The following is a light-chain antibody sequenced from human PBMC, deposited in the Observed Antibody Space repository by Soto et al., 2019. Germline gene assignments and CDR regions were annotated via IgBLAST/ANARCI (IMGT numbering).Light chain of an antibody. CDR1: SSDVGRYNY. V-gene: IGLV2-14*03. CDR3: SSFTSSSTFV. CDR2: DVS. Sequence: QTALAQPASVSGSRGQSITISCTGTSSDVGRYNYVCWFQQHPGKVPKLIIYDVSNWPSGVSDRFSGSKSGNTASLTISGLHPEDEADYYCSSFTSSSTFVFGTGTKLTVL. J-gene: IGLJ1*01.